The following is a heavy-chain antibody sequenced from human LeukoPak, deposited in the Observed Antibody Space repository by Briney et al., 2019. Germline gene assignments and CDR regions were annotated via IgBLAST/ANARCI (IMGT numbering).Heavy chain of an antibody. V-gene: IGHV4-31*03. CDR3: ARVGVRSYSQRGKFDY. D-gene: IGHD5-18*01. CDR2: IYYSGST. CDR1: GGSISSGGYY. J-gene: IGHJ4*02. Sequence: SETLSLTCTVSGGSISSGGYYWSWIRQHPGKGLEWIGYIYYSGSTYYNPSLKSRVTISVDTSKNQFSLKLSSVTAADTAVYYCARVGVRSYSQRGKFDYWGQGTLVTVSS.